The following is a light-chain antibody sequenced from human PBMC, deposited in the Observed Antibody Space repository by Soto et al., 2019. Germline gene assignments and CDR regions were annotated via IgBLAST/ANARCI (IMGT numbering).Light chain of an antibody. CDR1: QSVSSN. V-gene: IGKV3-15*01. CDR3: QQYNNWHPWT. CDR2: GAS. J-gene: IGKJ1*01. Sequence: EIVMTQSPATLSVSPGERATLSCRASQSVSSNLAWYEQKPGQAPRILIYGASTRATGIAARFSGSGSGTEFTLTISSLQSEDFAIYYCQQYNNWHPWTFGQGTKVDIK.